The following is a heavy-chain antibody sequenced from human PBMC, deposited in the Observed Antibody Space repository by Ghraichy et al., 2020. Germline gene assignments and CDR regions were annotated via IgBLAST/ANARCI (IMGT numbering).Heavy chain of an antibody. CDR3: ATDTVLRFLEWFAY. CDR2: FDPEDGET. CDR1: GYTLTELS. V-gene: IGHV1-24*01. Sequence: ASVKVSCKVSGYTLTELSMHWVRQAPGKGLEWMGGFDPEDGETIYAQKFQGRVTMTEDTSTDTAYMELSSLRSEEPAVYYCATDTVLRFLEWFAYWGQGTLVTVSS. D-gene: IGHD3-3*01. J-gene: IGHJ4*02.